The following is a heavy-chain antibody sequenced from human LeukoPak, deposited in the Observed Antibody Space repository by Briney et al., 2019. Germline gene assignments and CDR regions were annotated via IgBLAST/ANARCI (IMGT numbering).Heavy chain of an antibody. D-gene: IGHD5-18*01. Sequence: GGSLRLSCAASGFTFSGSIMHWVRQASGKGLEWVGLIRSKANNYATAYAASVKGRFTISRDNSKNTLYLQMNSLRAEDTAVYYCAKARGSAAMVLEFDYWGQGTLVTVSS. CDR2: IRSKANNYAT. J-gene: IGHJ4*02. CDR3: AKARGSAAMVLEFDY. CDR1: GFTFSGSI. V-gene: IGHV3-73*01.